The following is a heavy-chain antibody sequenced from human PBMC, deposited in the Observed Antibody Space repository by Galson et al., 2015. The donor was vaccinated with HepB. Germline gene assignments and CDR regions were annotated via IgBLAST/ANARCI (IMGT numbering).Heavy chain of an antibody. CDR3: ARDSITHSYYYYYYMDV. V-gene: IGHV3-30-3*01. J-gene: IGHJ6*03. CDR1: GFTFSSYA. D-gene: IGHD3-3*02. Sequence: SLRLSCAASGFTFSSYAMHWVRQAPGKGLEWVAVISYDGSIKYYADSVKGRFTISRDSSRNTLYLQMNSLRTEDTAVYYCARDSITHSYYYYYYMDVGGKGTTVTVSS. CDR2: ISYDGSIK.